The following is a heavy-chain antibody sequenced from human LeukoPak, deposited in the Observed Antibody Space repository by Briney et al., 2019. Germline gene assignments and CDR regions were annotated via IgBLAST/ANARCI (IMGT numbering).Heavy chain of an antibody. J-gene: IGHJ4*02. CDR3: ARDPKGLGELSPPDY. CDR2: IKQDGSEK. Sequence: PGGSLRLSCAASGFTFSSYWMSWVRQAPGKGLEWVANIKQDGSEKYYVDSVKGRFTISRDNAKNSLYLQMNSLRAEDTAVYYCARDPKGLGELSPPDYWGQGTLVTVSS. CDR1: GFTFSSYW. D-gene: IGHD3-16*02. V-gene: IGHV3-7*01.